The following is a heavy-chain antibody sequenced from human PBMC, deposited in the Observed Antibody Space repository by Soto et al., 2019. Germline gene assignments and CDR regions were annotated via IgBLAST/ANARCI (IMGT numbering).Heavy chain of an antibody. D-gene: IGHD3-10*01. J-gene: IGHJ6*02. CDR3: AKDQLRGVRGVITYYYGMDV. V-gene: IGHV3-30*18. CDR1: GFTFSSYG. Sequence: QVQLVESGGGVVQPGRSLRLSCAASGFTFSSYGMQWVRQAPGKGLEWVAVISYDGSNKYYADSVKGRFTISRDNSKNTLYLQMNSLRAEDTAVYYCAKDQLRGVRGVITYYYGMDVWGQGTTVTVSS. CDR2: ISYDGSNK.